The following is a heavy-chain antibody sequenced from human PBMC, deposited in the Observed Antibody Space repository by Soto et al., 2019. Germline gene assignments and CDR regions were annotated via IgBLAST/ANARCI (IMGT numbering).Heavy chain of an antibody. Sequence: SVKVSFKASGDTFSFYTINWVRQAPGLGLEWVGRINPILSMSNYAQKFQGRVAMTADKSTNTAYMELRSLRSEDTAMYFCATIYGSGYRAFAPWGQGALVTVSS. CDR2: INPILSMS. CDR3: ATIYGSGYRAFAP. J-gene: IGHJ5*02. D-gene: IGHD3-10*01. V-gene: IGHV1-69*02. CDR1: GDTFSFYT.